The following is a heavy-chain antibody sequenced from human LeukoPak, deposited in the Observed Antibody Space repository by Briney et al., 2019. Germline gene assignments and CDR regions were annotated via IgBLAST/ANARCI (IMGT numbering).Heavy chain of an antibody. CDR2: ISYDGSNK. Sequence: GGSLRLSCAASGFTFSSYAMHWVRQAPGKGLEWVAVISYDGSNKYYADSVKGRFTISRDNAKNSLYLQMNSLRAEDTAVYYCARVARGYYYDSSGPRRAFDIWGQGTMVTVSS. CDR3: ARVARGYYYDSSGPRRAFDI. D-gene: IGHD3-22*01. J-gene: IGHJ3*02. V-gene: IGHV3-30*04. CDR1: GFTFSSYA.